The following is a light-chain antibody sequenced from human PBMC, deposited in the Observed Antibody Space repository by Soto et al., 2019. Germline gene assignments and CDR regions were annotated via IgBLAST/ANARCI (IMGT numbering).Light chain of an antibody. CDR2: EVR. J-gene: IGLJ3*02. CDR3: SSYTSRNTVV. V-gene: IGLV2-14*01. Sequence: QSALSQPASVSGSPGQSITISCTGTSGDVGAYDYVSWYQQHPGTAPRLVIYEVRKRPSGVSSRLSGSKSANTASLTISGLQSEDEAHYYCSSYTSRNTVVFGGGTKVTVL. CDR1: SGDVGAYDY.